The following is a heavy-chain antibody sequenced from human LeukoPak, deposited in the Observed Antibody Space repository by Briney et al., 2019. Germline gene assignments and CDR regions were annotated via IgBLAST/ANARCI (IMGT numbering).Heavy chain of an antibody. CDR1: GFTFSDFH. D-gene: IGHD5-24*01. Sequence: GGSLRLSCVVSGFTFSDFHMTWVRQAPGKGLEWVANIKQDGSKKSYVDSVKGRFTISRDNAKNSLYLQMNSLRAEDTAIYYCTRVGYIDEGIDYWGQGTLVTVSS. V-gene: IGHV3-7*04. CDR3: TRVGYIDEGIDY. CDR2: IKQDGSKK. J-gene: IGHJ4*02.